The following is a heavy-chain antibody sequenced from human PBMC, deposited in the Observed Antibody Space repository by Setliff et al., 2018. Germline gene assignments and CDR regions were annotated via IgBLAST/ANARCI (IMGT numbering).Heavy chain of an antibody. Sequence: SETLSLTCAVSGDPISRGNWWSWVRQPPGKGREWMGEIYHSGTTNYNPSPKRRVTMSVDKSRNQCSLRLTSVTAGDTAIYYCTRAHSGSHDYWGQGTLVTVSS. J-gene: IGHJ4*02. CDR3: TRAHSGSHDY. V-gene: IGHV4-4*02. D-gene: IGHD1-26*01. CDR1: GDPISRGNW. CDR2: IYHSGTT.